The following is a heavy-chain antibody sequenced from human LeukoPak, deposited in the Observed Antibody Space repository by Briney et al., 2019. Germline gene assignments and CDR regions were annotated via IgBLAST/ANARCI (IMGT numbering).Heavy chain of an antibody. CDR1: GGSFSGYY. D-gene: IGHD6-13*01. Sequence: SATLSLTCAVSGGSFSGYYWSWIRQPPGKGLEWIGEINHSGSTNYNPSLKSRVTISVDTSKNQFSLKLSSVTAADTAVYYCARQFLSSCPLDYWGQGTLVTVTA. V-gene: IGHV4-34*01. CDR2: INHSGST. CDR3: ARQFLSSCPLDY. J-gene: IGHJ4*02.